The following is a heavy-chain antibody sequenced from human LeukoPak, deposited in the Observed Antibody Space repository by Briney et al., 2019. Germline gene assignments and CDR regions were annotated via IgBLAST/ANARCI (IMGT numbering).Heavy chain of an antibody. CDR1: GFTFSSYS. V-gene: IGHV3-21*04. Sequence: GGSLRLSCAASGFTFSSYSMNWVRQAPGKGLEWVSSISSSSSYIYYADSVKGRFTISRDNSKNTLYLQMNSLRAEDTAVYYCAKGSRGRYNYYYYYMDVWGKGTTVTVSS. J-gene: IGHJ6*03. D-gene: IGHD1-14*01. CDR3: AKGSRGRYNYYYYYMDV. CDR2: ISSSSSYI.